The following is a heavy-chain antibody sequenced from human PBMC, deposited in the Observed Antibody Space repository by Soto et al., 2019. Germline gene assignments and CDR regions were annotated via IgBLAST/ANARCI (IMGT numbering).Heavy chain of an antibody. CDR1: GGTFSSYA. CDR2: IIPIFGTA. Sequence: SVKVSCKASGGTFSSYAISWVRQAPGQGLEWMGGIIPIFGTANYAQKFQGRVTITADESTSTAYMELSSLRSEDTAVYYCARDTRLITGTTYFDYWGQGTMVTVSS. CDR3: ARDTRLITGTTYFDY. V-gene: IGHV1-69*13. D-gene: IGHD1-20*01. J-gene: IGHJ4*02.